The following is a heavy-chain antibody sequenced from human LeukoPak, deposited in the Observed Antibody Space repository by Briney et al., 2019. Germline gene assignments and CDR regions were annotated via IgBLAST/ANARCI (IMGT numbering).Heavy chain of an antibody. Sequence: PSETLSLTCTVSGGSISSGDYYWSWIRQPPGEGLEWIGYIYYSGSTYYNPSLKSRITISVDTSKNQFSLKLSSVTAADTAMYYCARDPGDAFDIWGQGTMVTVSS. J-gene: IGHJ3*02. V-gene: IGHV4-30-4*08. CDR2: IYYSGST. CDR1: GGSISSGDYY. CDR3: ARDPGDAFDI.